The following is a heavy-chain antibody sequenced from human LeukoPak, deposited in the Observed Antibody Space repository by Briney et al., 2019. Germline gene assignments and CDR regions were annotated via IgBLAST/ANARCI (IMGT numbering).Heavy chain of an antibody. CDR2: IYYSGTT. V-gene: IGHV4-59*01. CDR1: GGSINTYY. Sequence: TETLSLTCTVSGGSINTYYWSWIRQPPGEGLEWIGNIYYSGTTSYNPSLESRVIISVDTSKNQFSLKLSSVTAADTAVYYCARDFLPPHYTATIRPDWYFDLWGRGTLVTVSS. J-gene: IGHJ2*01. CDR3: ARDFLPPHYTATIRPDWYFDL. D-gene: IGHD5-12*01.